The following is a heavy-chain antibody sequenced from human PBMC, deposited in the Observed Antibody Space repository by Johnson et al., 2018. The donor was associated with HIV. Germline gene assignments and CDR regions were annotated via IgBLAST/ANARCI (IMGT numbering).Heavy chain of an antibody. CDR1: GFTFDDYG. V-gene: IGHV3-23*04. CDR3: ARDAGENAFDI. Sequence: VQLVESGGGVVRPGGSLRLSCAASGFTFDDYGMSWVRQAPGKGLEWVSAISGSGGSTYYADSVKGRFTISRDNSKNTLYLQMNSLRAEDTALYYCARDAGENAFDIWGQGTMVTVSS. D-gene: IGHD7-27*01. CDR2: ISGSGGST. J-gene: IGHJ3*02.